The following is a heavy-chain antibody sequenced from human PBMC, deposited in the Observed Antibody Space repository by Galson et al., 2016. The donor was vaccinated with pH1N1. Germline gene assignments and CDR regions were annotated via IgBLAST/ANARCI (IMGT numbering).Heavy chain of an antibody. CDR3: LRDPARPRAYYFDF. CDR1: GFTFSGYS. V-gene: IGHV3-21*06. CDR2: ISLSGSYI. D-gene: IGHD6-6*01. Sequence: SLRLSCAASGFTFSGYSMNWVRRAPGKGLEWVSSISLSGSYIYYADSVKGRFTISRDNAKNSLYLHMSSLTAEDTAVYYCLRDPARPRAYYFDFWGQGALVTVSS. J-gene: IGHJ4*02.